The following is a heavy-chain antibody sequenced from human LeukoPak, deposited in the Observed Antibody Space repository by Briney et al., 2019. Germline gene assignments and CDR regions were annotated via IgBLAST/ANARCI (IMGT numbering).Heavy chain of an antibody. V-gene: IGHV3-23*01. Sequence: PGGSLRLSCAASEFTLSTYDMSWVRQAPGKGLEWVSVISGSSGNTNYADSVKGRFIISRDNSKNTLFLQMNSLRAEDTAVYYCTKDRKVVSAFDIWGPGTMVTVSS. D-gene: IGHD2-2*01. CDR1: EFTLSTYD. J-gene: IGHJ3*02. CDR3: TKDRKVVSAFDI. CDR2: ISGSSGNT.